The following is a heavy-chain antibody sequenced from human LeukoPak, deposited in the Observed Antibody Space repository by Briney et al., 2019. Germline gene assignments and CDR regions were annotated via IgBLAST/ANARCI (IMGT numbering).Heavy chain of an antibody. Sequence: PGGSLRLSCAASGFSFRNYNMNWVRQAPGKGLEWVSSIGGSSDFIYCGDSVKGRFTISRDNAKNSVYLQMNSLRAEDTAVYYCLRDESGSFFAYWGQGTLVIVSS. CDR3: LRDESGSFFAY. J-gene: IGHJ4*02. V-gene: IGHV3-21*06. D-gene: IGHD3-10*01. CDR2: IGGSSDFI. CDR1: GFSFRNYN.